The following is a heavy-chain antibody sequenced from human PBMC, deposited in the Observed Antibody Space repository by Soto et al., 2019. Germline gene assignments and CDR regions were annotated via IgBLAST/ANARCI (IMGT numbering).Heavy chain of an antibody. CDR2: INQDGSEK. Sequence: PGGSLRLSCVTSGFSFSTFLLNWVRQAPGRGLEWVANINQDGSEKYYVDSVKGRFTISRDNAQNSLYLQMNSLRSEDTAVYYCARQEAMYYYDSSGYYTSYWGQGTLVTVSS. J-gene: IGHJ4*02. V-gene: IGHV3-7*05. D-gene: IGHD3-22*01. CDR3: ARQEAMYYYDSSGYYTSY. CDR1: GFSFSTFL.